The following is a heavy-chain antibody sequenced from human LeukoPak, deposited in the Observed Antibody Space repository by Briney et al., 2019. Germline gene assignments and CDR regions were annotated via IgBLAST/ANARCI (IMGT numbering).Heavy chain of an antibody. V-gene: IGHV3-30*07. CDR1: GFTFSSYP. Sequence: GSLRLSCAASGFTFSSYPMHWVRQAPGKGLEWVAVISYDGSTKYYADSAKGRFTISRDNSKNTLYLQMNSLRAEDTAVYYCASGYYVIFWGQGTLVTVSS. D-gene: IGHD3-9*01. CDR2: ISYDGSTK. CDR3: ASGYYVIF. J-gene: IGHJ4*02.